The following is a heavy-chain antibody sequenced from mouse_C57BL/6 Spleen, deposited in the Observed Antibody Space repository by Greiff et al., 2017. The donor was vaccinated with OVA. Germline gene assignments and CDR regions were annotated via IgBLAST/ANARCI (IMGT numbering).Heavy chain of an antibody. CDR1: GYTFTDYY. Sequence: LLESGPELVKPGASVKISCKASGYTFTDYYINWVKQRPGQGLEWIGWIYPGSGNTKYNEKFKGKATLTVDTSSSTAYMQLSSMTNEDAAEYCGARRRGDGPLFAYWGKGTLVTVSA. D-gene: IGHD2-3*01. CDR3: ARRRGDGPLFAY. J-gene: IGHJ3*01. V-gene: IGHV1-84*01. CDR2: IYPGSGNT.